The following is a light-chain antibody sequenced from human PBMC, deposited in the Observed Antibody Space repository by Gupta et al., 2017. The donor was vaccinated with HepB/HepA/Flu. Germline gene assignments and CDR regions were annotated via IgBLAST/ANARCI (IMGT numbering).Light chain of an antibody. J-gene: IGLJ1*01. CDR3: SAWDSSLNDHV. CDR2: KNK. CDR1: SNNVGHEG. Sequence: QAGLTQPPSVSTGLRQTATLTCTGNSNNVGHEGAVWLQQHQGHPPNLLSYKNKDRPSGIAERFSASRSGNTASMTITEVQTEEEADYYCSAWDSSLNDHVFGTGTKVNVL. V-gene: IGLV10-54*04.